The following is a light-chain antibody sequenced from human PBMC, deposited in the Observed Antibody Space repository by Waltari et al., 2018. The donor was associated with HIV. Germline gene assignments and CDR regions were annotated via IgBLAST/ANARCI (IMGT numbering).Light chain of an antibody. CDR2: GAS. CDR3: HQYGSSPRT. CDR1: QSINSTY. Sequence: EVVFTQSPTTLSLSPGDRATLACRASQSINSTYLAWYQQHPGQSPTLLMYGASRRAIGIPDRFSGSGSGTDFTLTIARLEPGDFAVYYCHQYGSSPRTFGQGTKVDIK. J-gene: IGKJ1*01. V-gene: IGKV3-20*01.